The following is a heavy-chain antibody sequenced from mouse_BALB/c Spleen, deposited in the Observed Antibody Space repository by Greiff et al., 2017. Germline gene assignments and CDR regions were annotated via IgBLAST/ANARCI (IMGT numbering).Heavy chain of an antibody. J-gene: IGHJ1*01. CDR1: GFTFSDFY. Sequence: EVNLVESGGGLVQPGGSLRLSCATSGFTFSDFYMEWVRQPPGKRLEWIAASRNKANDYTTEYSASVKGRFIVSRDTSQSSLYLQMNALGAEDTAIYYCGRDGGGDFDVWGAGTTVTVSS. V-gene: IGHV7-1*02. CDR2: SRNKANDYTT. CDR3: GRDGGGDFDV.